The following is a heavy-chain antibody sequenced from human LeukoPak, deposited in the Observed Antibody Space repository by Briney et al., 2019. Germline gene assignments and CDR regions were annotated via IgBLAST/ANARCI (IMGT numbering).Heavy chain of an antibody. CDR3: AKGTAGLDY. Sequence: PGGSLRLSCAASGFTFSSYAMHWVRQAPGKGLEWVAVISYDGSNKYYADSVKGRFTISRDNSKNTLYLQMNSLRAEDTAVYYCAKGTAGLDYWGQGTLVTVSS. V-gene: IGHV3-30*04. D-gene: IGHD6-13*01. CDR2: ISYDGSNK. CDR1: GFTFSSYA. J-gene: IGHJ4*02.